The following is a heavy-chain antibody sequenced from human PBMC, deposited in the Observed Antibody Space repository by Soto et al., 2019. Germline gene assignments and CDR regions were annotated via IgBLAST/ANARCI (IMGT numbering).Heavy chain of an antibody. J-gene: IGHJ4*02. CDR1: GGSFSGYY. Sequence: SETLSLTCAVYGGSFSGYYWSWIRQPPGKGLEWIGEINHSGSTNYNPSLKSRVTISVDTSKNQFSLKLSSVTAADTAVYYCARATMIPGYFDYWGQGXLVTVSS. CDR3: ARATMIPGYFDY. V-gene: IGHV4-34*01. CDR2: INHSGST. D-gene: IGHD3-22*01.